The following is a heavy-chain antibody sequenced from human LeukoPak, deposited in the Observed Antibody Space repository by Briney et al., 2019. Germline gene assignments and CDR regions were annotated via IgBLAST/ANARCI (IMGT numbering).Heavy chain of an antibody. CDR1: GGSISSSSYY. CDR2: IYYSGST. CDR3: AGTIFGVVIISRGGYMDV. V-gene: IGHV4-30-4*08. D-gene: IGHD3-3*01. J-gene: IGHJ6*03. Sequence: PSETLSLTCTVSGGSISSSSYYWSWIRQPPGKGLEWIGYIYYSGSTYYNPSLKSRVTISVDTSKNQFSLKLSSVTAADTAVYYCAGTIFGVVIISRGGYMDVWGKGTTVTVSS.